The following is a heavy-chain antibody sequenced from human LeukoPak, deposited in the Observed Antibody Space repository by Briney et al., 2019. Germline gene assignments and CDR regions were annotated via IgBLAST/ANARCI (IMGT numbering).Heavy chain of an antibody. Sequence: GGSLRLSCAVSGFTFNTAWMSWVRQAPGKGLEYIGRIKSKTDGGTTYYAAPVKGRFAISRDDSKNTLYLQMNGLKIEYTALYYCTADLRLWGQGTLVTVSS. D-gene: IGHD3-16*01. CDR2: IKSKTDGGTT. CDR1: GFTFNTAW. CDR3: TADLRL. J-gene: IGHJ1*01. V-gene: IGHV3-15*01.